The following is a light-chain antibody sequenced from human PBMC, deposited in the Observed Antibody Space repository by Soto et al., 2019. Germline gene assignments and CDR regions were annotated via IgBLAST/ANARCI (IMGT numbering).Light chain of an antibody. CDR3: QQHNIYPLT. J-gene: IGKJ4*01. V-gene: IGKV1-16*01. Sequence: DLPITQSPSSLSASVGDRVTITCRASQGISNYLAWFQQKPGXXPXSLINATSSLQSGVPSRFSGVGSVADFSLSISSLQPDDFATSYCQQHNIYPLTVDGGTKVDIK. CDR2: ATS. CDR1: QGISNY.